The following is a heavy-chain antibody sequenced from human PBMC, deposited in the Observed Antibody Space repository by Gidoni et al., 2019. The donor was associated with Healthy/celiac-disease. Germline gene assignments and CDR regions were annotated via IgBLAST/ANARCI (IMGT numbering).Heavy chain of an antibody. D-gene: IGHD5-12*01. CDR1: GGSFSGYY. V-gene: IGHV4-34*01. CDR2: INHSGST. CDR3: ARAPARLRSSVPYFDY. Sequence: QVQLQQWGAGLLKPSETLSLTCAVYGGSFSGYYWSWIRQPPGKGLEWIGEINHSGSTNYNPSLKRRVTISVDTSKNQFSLKLSSVTAADTAVYYCARAPARLRSSVPYFDYWGQGTLVTVSS. J-gene: IGHJ4*02.